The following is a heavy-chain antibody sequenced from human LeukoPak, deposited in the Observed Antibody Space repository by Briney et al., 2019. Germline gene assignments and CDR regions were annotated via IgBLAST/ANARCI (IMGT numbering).Heavy chain of an antibody. CDR3: AKWSSYYYYMDV. CDR2: ISYDGSNK. Sequence: SLTLSCEATGLTFSSYGMHCVRQAPGQGLEWVAVISYDGSNKYYADSVKGRFTISRDNSKNTLYLQMNSLRAEDTAVYYCAKWSSYYYYMDVWGKGTTVTVSS. J-gene: IGHJ6*03. V-gene: IGHV3-30*18. CDR1: GLTFSSYG.